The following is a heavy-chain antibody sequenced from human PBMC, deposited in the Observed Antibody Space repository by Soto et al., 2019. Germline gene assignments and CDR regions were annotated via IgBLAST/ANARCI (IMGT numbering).Heavy chain of an antibody. Sequence: SETLSLTCTVSDASINSGGYYWSWIRQHPGKGLEWIGFIYYSGTTYYNPSLKSRVTTSVDTSKNQFSLRLSSVTAADTAVYYCARGLIVMLAGIEELINSRFDSWGQGTLVPVSS. D-gene: IGHD2-21*02. J-gene: IGHJ4*02. CDR1: DASINSGGYY. CDR2: IYYSGTT. V-gene: IGHV4-31*03. CDR3: ARGLIVMLAGIEELINSRFDS.